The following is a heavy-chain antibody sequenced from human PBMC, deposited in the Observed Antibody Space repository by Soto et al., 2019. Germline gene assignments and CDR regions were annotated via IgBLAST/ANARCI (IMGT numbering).Heavy chain of an antibody. Sequence: QVQLVQSGAEVKKPGASVKVSCKASGYTFTSYYMHWMRQAPGQGLEWMGISNPSGGSTSYAQKFQGRVTMTRDTSTSTVYMELSSLRSEDTAVYYCARSTIRPYSSSLGEDYYYGMDVWGRGTTVTVSS. V-gene: IGHV1-46*01. CDR3: ARSTIRPYSSSLGEDYYYGMDV. CDR1: GYTFTSYY. J-gene: IGHJ6*02. D-gene: IGHD6-6*01. CDR2: SNPSGGST.